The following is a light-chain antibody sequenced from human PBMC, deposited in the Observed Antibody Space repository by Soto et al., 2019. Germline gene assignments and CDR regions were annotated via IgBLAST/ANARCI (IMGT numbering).Light chain of an antibody. J-gene: IGLJ3*02. Sequence: QSVLTQPRSVSGSPGQSVTISCTGTSSDVGAYNYVSWYQQHPGEAPKLIIYDVSKRPSGVPDRFSGSKSGNTASLTISGLQADDEADYYCCSYAGTYTLWVFGGGTKLTVL. CDR1: SSDVGAYNY. V-gene: IGLV2-11*01. CDR3: CSYAGTYTLWV. CDR2: DVS.